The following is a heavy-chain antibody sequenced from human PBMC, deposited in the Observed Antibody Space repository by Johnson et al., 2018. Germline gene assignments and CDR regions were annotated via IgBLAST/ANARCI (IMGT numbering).Heavy chain of an antibody. CDR2: ICWNSGSI. J-gene: IGHJ6*03. CDR1: GFTFDDYA. Sequence: VQLQESGGGLVQPGRSLRLSCAASGFTFDDYAMHWVRKAPGKGLEWVSGICWNSGSIGYADTVKGRLTISRDNAKNSLYLQMNSLRAEDTSLYYCAKAYPTYYYYVDVWGKRTTVTVSS. V-gene: IGHV3-9*01. CDR3: AKAYPTYYYYVDV.